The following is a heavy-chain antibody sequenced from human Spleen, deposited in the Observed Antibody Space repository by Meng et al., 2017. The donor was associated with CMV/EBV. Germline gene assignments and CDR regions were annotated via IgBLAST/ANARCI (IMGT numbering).Heavy chain of an antibody. CDR1: GFTFSTYS. Sequence: GESLKISCAASGFTFSTYSMNWVRQAPGKGLEWVSYISSGSTIHCADSVWGRFTISRDNAKNSLYLQMNSLRAEDTAVYYCTRATYTSSWDFEFWGQGTLVTVSS. CDR2: ISSGSTI. CDR3: TRATYTSSWDFEF. V-gene: IGHV3-48*04. J-gene: IGHJ4*02. D-gene: IGHD6-13*01.